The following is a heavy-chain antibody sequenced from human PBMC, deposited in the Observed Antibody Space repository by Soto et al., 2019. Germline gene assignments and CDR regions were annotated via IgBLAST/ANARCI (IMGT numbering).Heavy chain of an antibody. CDR1: GFTFSSYG. J-gene: IGHJ4*02. V-gene: IGHV3-30*18. CDR3: ANDRGTAMAYFDY. Sequence: SGGGVVQPGRSLRLSCAASGFTFSSYGMHWVRQAPGKGLEWVAVISYDGSNKYYADSVKGRFTISRDNSKNRLYLQMNSLRPEDTAVHYCANDRGTAMAYFDYWGQGTLVTVSS. D-gene: IGHD5-18*01. CDR2: ISYDGSNK.